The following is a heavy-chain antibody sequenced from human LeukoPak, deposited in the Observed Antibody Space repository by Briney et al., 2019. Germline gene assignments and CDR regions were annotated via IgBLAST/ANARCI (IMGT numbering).Heavy chain of an antibody. CDR2: ISGSGGST. CDR3: AKDRLSSRITIFGVVISSSGN. V-gene: IGHV3-23*01. Sequence: PGGSLRLSCTASGFTFSSYAMSWVRQAPGKGLEWVSAISGSGGSTYYADSVKGRFTISRDNSMNTLYLQMNSLRAEDTAVYYCAKDRLSSRITIFGVVISSSGNWGQGTLVTVSS. J-gene: IGHJ4*02. D-gene: IGHD3-3*01. CDR1: GFTFSSYA.